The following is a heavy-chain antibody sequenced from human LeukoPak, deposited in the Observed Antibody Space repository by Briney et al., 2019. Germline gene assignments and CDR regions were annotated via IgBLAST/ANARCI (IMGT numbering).Heavy chain of an antibody. CDR3: AKDLKYYGSGSYWY. D-gene: IGHD3-10*01. V-gene: IGHV3-30*02. J-gene: IGHJ4*02. Sequence: GGSLRLSCAASGFTFSSYGMHWVRQAPGKGLEWVAFIRYDGSNKYYADSVKGRFTISRDNSKNTLYLQMSSLRADDTAVYYCAKDLKYYGSGSYWYWGQGTLVTVSS. CDR2: IRYDGSNK. CDR1: GFTFSSYG.